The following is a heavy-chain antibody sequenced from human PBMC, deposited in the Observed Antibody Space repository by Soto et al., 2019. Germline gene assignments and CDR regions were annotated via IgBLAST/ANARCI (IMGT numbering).Heavy chain of an antibody. CDR1: GGTFSSYT. CDR2: IIPILGIA. J-gene: IGHJ3*02. CDR3: ARDPDDAFDI. V-gene: IGHV1-69*08. Sequence: QVQLVQSGAEVKKPGSSVKVSCKASGGTFSSYTISWVRQAPGQGLEWMGRIIPILGIANYAQKLQGRVTITADKSTSTAYMELSSLRSEDTAVYYCARDPDDAFDIWGQGTMVTVSS.